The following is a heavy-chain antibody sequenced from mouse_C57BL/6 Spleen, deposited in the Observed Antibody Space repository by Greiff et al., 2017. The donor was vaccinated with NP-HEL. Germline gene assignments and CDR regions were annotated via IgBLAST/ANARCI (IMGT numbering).Heavy chain of an antibody. J-gene: IGHJ2*01. CDR3: ASPLYGSSPYYFDY. CDR2: INPYNGGT. CDR1: GYTFTDYY. Sequence: VQLQQSGPVLVKPGASVKMSCKASGYTFTDYYMNWVKQSHGKSLEWIGVINPYNGGTSYNQKFKGKATLTVDKSSSTAYMELNSLTSEDSAVYYCASPLYGSSPYYFDYWGQGTTLTVSS. V-gene: IGHV1-19*01. D-gene: IGHD1-1*01.